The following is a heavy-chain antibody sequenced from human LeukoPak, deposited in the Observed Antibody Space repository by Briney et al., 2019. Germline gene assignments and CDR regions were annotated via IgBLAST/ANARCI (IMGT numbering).Heavy chain of an antibody. J-gene: IGHJ6*02. CDR2: IYSGGST. CDR1: GFTVSSNY. V-gene: IGHV3-66*01. CDR3: ARDGRNDFWSGYYPSLYYYYGMEV. D-gene: IGHD3-3*01. Sequence: PGGSLRLSCAASGFTVSSNYMSWVRQAPGKGLEWVSVIYSGGSTYYADSVKGRFTISRDNSKNTLYLQMNSLRAEDTAVYYCARDGRNDFWSGYYPSLYYYYGMEVWGQGTTVTVSS.